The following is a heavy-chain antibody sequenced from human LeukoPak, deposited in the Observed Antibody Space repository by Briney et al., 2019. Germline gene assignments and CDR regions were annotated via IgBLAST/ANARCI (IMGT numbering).Heavy chain of an antibody. CDR1: GGSFSGYY. CDR3: ARGSILKYGSGTYNY. D-gene: IGHD3-10*01. CDR2: INHSGST. Sequence: SETLSLTCAIYGGSFSGYYWSWIRQPPGKGLEWIGEINHSGSTNYNPSLKSRVTISVDTSKNQFSLKLSSVTAADTAVYYCARGSILKYGSGTYNYWGQGTLVTVSS. J-gene: IGHJ4*02. V-gene: IGHV4-34*01.